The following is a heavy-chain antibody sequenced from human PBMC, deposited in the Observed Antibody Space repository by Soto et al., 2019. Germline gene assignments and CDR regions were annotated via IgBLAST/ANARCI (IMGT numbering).Heavy chain of an antibody. D-gene: IGHD3-22*01. V-gene: IGHV3-33*01. CDR1: GFNFNNYG. CDR2: IWYDGSDK. CDR3: ARDKTHRSNYYDSSGYRTPNYYYGTDV. Sequence: PGGSLRLSCAASGFNFNNYGMHWVRQAPGKGLEWVAVIWYDGSDKYYADSVKGRFTISRDNSKNTFYLQMNSLRDEDTAVYYCARDKTHRSNYYDSSGYRTPNYYYGTDVWGQGTTVTVSS. J-gene: IGHJ6*02.